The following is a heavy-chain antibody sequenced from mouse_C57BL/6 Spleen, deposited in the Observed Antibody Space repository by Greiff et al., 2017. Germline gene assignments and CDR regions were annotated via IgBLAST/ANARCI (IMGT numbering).Heavy chain of an antibody. D-gene: IGHD2-4*01. J-gene: IGHJ2*01. CDR1: GYTFTDYY. CDR2: INPYNGGT. CDR3: ASVGYDYDGEYFDY. Sequence: EVQGVESGPVLVKPGASVKMSCKASGYTFTDYYMNWVKQSHGKSLEWIGVINPYNGGTSYNQKFQGKATLTVDKSSSTAYMELNSLTSEDTAIYECASVGYDYDGEYFDYWGQGTTLTVSS. V-gene: IGHV1-19*01.